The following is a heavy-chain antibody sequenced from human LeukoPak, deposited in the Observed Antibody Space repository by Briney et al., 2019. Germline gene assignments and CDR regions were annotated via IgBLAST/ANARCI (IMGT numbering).Heavy chain of an antibody. CDR2: INQDGDDE. CDR1: GFRFNTYW. J-gene: IGHJ4*02. CDR3: ARDKQVGATYFDY. Sequence: PGGSLRLSCAASGFRFNTYWMSWVRQAPGKGPEWVANINQDGDDENYLGSVRGRFTITRDNAENSLHLQMNSLRVEDTAVYYCARDKQVGATYFDYWGQGSLVTVS. D-gene: IGHD1-26*01. V-gene: IGHV3-7*01.